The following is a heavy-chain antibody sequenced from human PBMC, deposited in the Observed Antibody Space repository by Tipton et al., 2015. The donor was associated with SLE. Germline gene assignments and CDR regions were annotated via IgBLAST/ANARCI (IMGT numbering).Heavy chain of an antibody. Sequence: SLRLSCAASGFTFSIYEMSWVRQAPGKGLEWVANMNQDGSNKYYVDSVKGRFTISRDNGKNSLYLQMNSLRIEDTAVYYCTAMWAYRAPPNGVGPWGRGTLVTVS. CDR2: MNQDGSNK. CDR3: TAMWAYRAPPNGVGP. D-gene: IGHD2-2*01. V-gene: IGHV3-7*05. CDR1: GFTFSIYE. J-gene: IGHJ5*02.